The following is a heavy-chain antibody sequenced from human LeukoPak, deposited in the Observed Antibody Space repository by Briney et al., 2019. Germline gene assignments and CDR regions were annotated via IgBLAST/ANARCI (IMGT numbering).Heavy chain of an antibody. D-gene: IGHD2-2*01. CDR1: GFSFSNAW. CDR3: AAVSPHCSSTSCYDY. J-gene: IGHJ4*02. Sequence: GGSLRLSCAPSGFSFSNAWMSWVRQAPGKGLEWVSAISGSGGSTYYADSVKGRFTISRDNSKNTLYLQMNSLRAEDTAVYYCAAVSPHCSSTSCYDYWGQGTLVTVSS. CDR2: ISGSGGST. V-gene: IGHV3-23*01.